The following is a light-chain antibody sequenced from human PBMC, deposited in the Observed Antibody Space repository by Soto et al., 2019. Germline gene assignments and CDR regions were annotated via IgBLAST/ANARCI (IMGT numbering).Light chain of an antibody. CDR3: QQYKKWPRT. CDR1: QSVSGN. CDR2: DAS. J-gene: IGKJ1*01. V-gene: IGKV3-15*01. Sequence: EIVMTQSPATLSVSPGERATLSCRASQSVSGNFAWYQQKPGQAPRLLIYDASTRATGIPARFSGSGSGTEFTLTISSLQSEDFAVYYCQQYKKWPRTFGHGAKVHIK.